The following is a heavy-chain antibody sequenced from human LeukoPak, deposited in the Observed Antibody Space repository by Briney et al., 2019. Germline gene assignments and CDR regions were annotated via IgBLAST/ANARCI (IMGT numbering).Heavy chain of an antibody. Sequence: PSETLSLTCTVSGGSISSYYWNWIRQPAGKGLEWIGRVYTSGSTNYNPSLKSRVTMSVDTSKNQFSLKLSSVTAADTAVYYCARSYYYDNSGYTFDYWGQGTLVTVSS. V-gene: IGHV4-4*07. CDR3: ARSYYYDNSGYTFDY. J-gene: IGHJ4*02. D-gene: IGHD3-22*01. CDR2: VYTSGST. CDR1: GGSISSYY.